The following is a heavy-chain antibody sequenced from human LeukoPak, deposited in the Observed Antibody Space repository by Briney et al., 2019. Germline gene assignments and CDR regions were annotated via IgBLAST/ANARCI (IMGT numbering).Heavy chain of an antibody. Sequence: GGSLRLSCAASGFTFSSYAMSWVRQAPGKGLEWVSAISGSGGSTYNADSVKGRFTISRDNSKNTLYLQMNSLRAEDTAVYYCAKTDCSGGSCYSFDYWGQGTLVTVSS. J-gene: IGHJ4*02. V-gene: IGHV3-23*01. CDR2: ISGSGGST. D-gene: IGHD2-15*01. CDR1: GFTFSSYA. CDR3: AKTDCSGGSCYSFDY.